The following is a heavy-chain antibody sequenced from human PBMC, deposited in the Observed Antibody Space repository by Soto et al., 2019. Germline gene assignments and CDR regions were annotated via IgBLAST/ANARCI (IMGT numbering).Heavy chain of an antibody. J-gene: IGHJ6*02. CDR1: GDTVSSNSFA. V-gene: IGHV6-1*01. Sequence: SQTLSLTCVGSGDTVSSNSFALNWVKQSPSRGLEWLGRTYYRSRWYSHYAVSVRRRIDINSDTSKNQVSLQLNSVTPEDTAVNYCARCEEDSDYYYYGMDVWGQGTTVTVSS. CDR3: ARCEEDSDYYYYGMDV. CDR2: TYYRSRWYS. D-gene: IGHD2-15*01.